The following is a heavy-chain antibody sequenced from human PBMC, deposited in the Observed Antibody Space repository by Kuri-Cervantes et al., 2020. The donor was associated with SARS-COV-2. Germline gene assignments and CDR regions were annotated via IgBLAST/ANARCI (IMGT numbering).Heavy chain of an antibody. Sequence: ASVKVSCKDSGYTFTGYYMHWVRQAPGQGLEWMGWINPNSVGTNYAQKFQGRVTMTRDTSISTAYMELIMLRSDDTAVYYCARGSIFSVTGGWYFDYWCQGTLVTVSS. V-gene: IGHV1-2*02. CDR2: INPNSVGT. J-gene: IGHJ4*02. CDR3: ARGSIFSVTGGWYFDY. D-gene: IGHD3-10*01. CDR1: GYTFTGYY.